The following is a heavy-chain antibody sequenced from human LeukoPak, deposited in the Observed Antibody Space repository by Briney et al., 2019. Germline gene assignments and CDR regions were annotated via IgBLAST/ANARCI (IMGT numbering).Heavy chain of an antibody. Sequence: QAGGSLRLSCAASGFTFDDYAMHWVRQAPGKGLEWVSGISWNSGSIGYADSVKGRFTISRDNAKNSLYLQMNSLRAEDTALYYCAKDFAPYSSSWYVYDYWGQGTLVTVSS. J-gene: IGHJ4*02. CDR2: ISWNSGSI. V-gene: IGHV3-9*01. CDR3: AKDFAPYSSSWYVYDY. D-gene: IGHD6-13*01. CDR1: GFTFDDYA.